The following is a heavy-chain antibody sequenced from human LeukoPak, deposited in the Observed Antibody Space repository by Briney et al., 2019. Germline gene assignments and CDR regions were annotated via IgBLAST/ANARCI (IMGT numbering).Heavy chain of an antibody. CDR2: VYYSGST. Sequence: SETLSLTCTVSGGSMSSYYWSWIRRPPGKGLEWIGHVYYSGSTNYNPSLKSRVTISIDTSNHQFSLKLSSVTAADTAVYYCARVTSEMYYFGSGSNYYGMDVWGQGTTVTVSS. CDR3: ARVTSEMYYFGSGSNYYGMDV. CDR1: GGSMSSYY. V-gene: IGHV4-59*01. D-gene: IGHD3-10*01. J-gene: IGHJ6*02.